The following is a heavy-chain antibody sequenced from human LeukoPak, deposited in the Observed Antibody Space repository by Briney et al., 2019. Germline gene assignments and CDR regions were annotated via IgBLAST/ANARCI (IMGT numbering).Heavy chain of an antibody. CDR2: IRSKDHGGTT. Sequence: GGSLRLSCTASGFTLGDCALSWFRRAPGKGLEWLSFIRSKDHGGTTEYAASVKGRFTISRDDSNSIAYLQMNSLIIEDTAVYFCTRDPHYYHGNPHDFWGQGTRVTVSS. D-gene: IGHD4-23*01. V-gene: IGHV3-49*03. CDR1: GFTLGDCA. J-gene: IGHJ4*02. CDR3: TRDPHYYHGNPHDF.